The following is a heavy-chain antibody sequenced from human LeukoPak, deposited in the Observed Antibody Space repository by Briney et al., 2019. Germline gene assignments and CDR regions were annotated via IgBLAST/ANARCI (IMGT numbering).Heavy chain of an antibody. CDR2: ITNSGGRT. Sequence: GGSLRLSCAASGFTFSSCGMSWVRQAPGKGLEWVPGITNSGGRTNYADSVKGRFTISRDNSKNTLYLQMNSLRAGDTAVYYCAKESNPNYGDYVGWGQGTLVTVSS. CDR3: AKESNPNYGDYVG. V-gene: IGHV3-23*01. D-gene: IGHD4-17*01. J-gene: IGHJ4*02. CDR1: GFTFSSCG.